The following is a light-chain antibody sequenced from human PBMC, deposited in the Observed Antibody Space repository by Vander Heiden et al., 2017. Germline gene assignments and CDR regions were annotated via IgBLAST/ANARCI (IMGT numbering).Light chain of an antibody. CDR1: QSVSSN. V-gene: IGKV3-15*01. CDR2: GAS. Sequence: EIVMTQSPAILSVSPGERATLSCRASQSVSSNLARYKQKPGQAPRLVSYGASTRATGVPGRFSGSGSGTECTLTISGLQSEDFAVYYCQQYNNWPPYSFGQGTKVEIK. CDR3: QQYNNWPPYS. J-gene: IGKJ2*01.